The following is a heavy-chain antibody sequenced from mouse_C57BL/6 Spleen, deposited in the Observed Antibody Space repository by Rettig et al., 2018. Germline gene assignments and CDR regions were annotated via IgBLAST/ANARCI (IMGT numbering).Heavy chain of an antibody. CDR3: ASGALTLGRDYFDY. CDR1: GYTFTSYW. V-gene: IGHV1-55*01. CDR2: IYPGSGST. J-gene: IGHJ2*01. D-gene: IGHD4-1*01. Sequence: QVQLQQPGAELVKPGASVKMSCKASGYTFTSYWITWVKQRPGQGLEWIGDIYPGSGSTNYNEKFKSKATLTVDTSSSTAYMQLSSLTSEDSAVYYCASGALTLGRDYFDYWGQGTTLTVSS.